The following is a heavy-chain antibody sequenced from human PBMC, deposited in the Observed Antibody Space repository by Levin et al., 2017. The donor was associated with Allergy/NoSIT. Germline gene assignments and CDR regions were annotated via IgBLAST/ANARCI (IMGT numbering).Heavy chain of an antibody. CDR1: GFTFSNAW. D-gene: IGHD1-26*01. J-gene: IGHJ4*02. CDR3: TTDLTQWELLQYY. V-gene: IGHV3-15*01. Sequence: PGGSLRLSCAASGFTFSNAWMSWVRQAPGKGLEWVGRIKSKTDGGTTDYAAPVKGRFTISRDDSKNTLYLQMNSLKTEDTAVYYCTTDLTQWELLQYYWGQGTLVTVSS. CDR2: IKSKTDGGTT.